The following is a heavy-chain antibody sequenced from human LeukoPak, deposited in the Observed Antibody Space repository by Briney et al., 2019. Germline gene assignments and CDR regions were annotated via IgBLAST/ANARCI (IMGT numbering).Heavy chain of an antibody. CDR1: GFIFRSYS. Sequence: PGGSLRLSCVASGFIFRSYSMNWVRQAPGKGLEWVSSISSAGTYVYYADSLKGRITISRDNAKNSPYLQMNSLRVEDTAVYYCARVPGYSNEALYFDYWGQGNLVTVSS. V-gene: IGHV3-21*01. CDR3: ARVPGYSNEALYFDY. D-gene: IGHD4-11*01. J-gene: IGHJ4*02. CDR2: ISSAGTYV.